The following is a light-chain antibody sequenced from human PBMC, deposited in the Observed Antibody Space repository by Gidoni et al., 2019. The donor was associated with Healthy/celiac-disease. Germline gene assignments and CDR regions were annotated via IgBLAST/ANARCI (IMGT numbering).Light chain of an antibody. CDR1: QSLLHSNGYNY. J-gene: IGKJ2*02. CDR2: LGS. V-gene: IGKV2-28*01. Sequence: DVMMPQSPLLLPATPGEPASISCRSSQSLLHSNGYNYLDWYLQKPGQSPQLLIYLGSNRASGVPDRFSGSGSGTDFTLKISRVQAEDVGVYYCMQALQTPPWTFGQGTKLEIK. CDR3: MQALQTPPWT.